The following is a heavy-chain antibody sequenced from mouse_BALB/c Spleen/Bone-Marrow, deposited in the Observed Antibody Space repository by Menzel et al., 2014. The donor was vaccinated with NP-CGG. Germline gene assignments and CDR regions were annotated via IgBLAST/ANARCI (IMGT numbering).Heavy chain of an antibody. CDR3: TRSYYGNYFDV. CDR1: GYTFTSYY. V-gene: IGHV1S81*02. CDR2: INPSNGGT. D-gene: IGHD2-1*01. J-gene: IGHJ1*01. Sequence: VKLMESGAELVKPGASVKLSCKASGYTFTSYYMYWVKQRPGQGLEWIGEINPSNGGTNFNEKFKSKATLTVDKSSSTAHMQLSSLTSEDSAVYYCTRSYYGNYFDVWGAGTTVTVSS.